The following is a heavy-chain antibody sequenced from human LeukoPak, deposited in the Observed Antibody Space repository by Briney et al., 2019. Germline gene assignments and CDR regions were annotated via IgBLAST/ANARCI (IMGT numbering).Heavy chain of an antibody. CDR2: ISGSGGST. CDR3: ARDGSGSYLGGLFDY. CDR1: GFTFSSYA. V-gene: IGHV3-23*01. Sequence: GGSLRPSCAASGFTFSSYAMSWVRQAPGKGLGWVSAISGSGGSTYYADSVKGRFTISRDKSKKTLYLQMNSLRAEDTAVYYCARDGSGSYLGGLFDYWGQGTLVTVSS. D-gene: IGHD1-26*01. J-gene: IGHJ4*02.